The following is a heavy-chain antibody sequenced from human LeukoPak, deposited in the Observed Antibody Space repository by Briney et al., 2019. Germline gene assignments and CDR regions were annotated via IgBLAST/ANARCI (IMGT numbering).Heavy chain of an antibody. CDR3: TREGYFDWLLTPDY. V-gene: IGHV3-49*04. D-gene: IGHD3-9*01. J-gene: IGHJ4*02. CDR1: GFTFGDYA. Sequence: PGRSLRLSCTASGFTFGDYAMSWVRQAPGKGLEWVGFIRSKAYGGTTKYAASVKGRFTISRDDSKSIAYLQMNSLKTEDTAVYYCTREGYFDWLLTPDYWGQGTLVTVSS. CDR2: IRSKAYGGTT.